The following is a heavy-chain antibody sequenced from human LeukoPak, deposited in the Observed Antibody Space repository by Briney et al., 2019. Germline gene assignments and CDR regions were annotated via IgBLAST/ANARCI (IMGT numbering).Heavy chain of an antibody. CDR2: IYYSGST. CDR3: ARAGYCSSTSCYTVGWFDP. D-gene: IGHD2-2*02. J-gene: IGHJ5*02. CDR1: GGSISSSSYY. V-gene: IGHV4-39*07. Sequence: MPSETLSLTCTVSGGSISSSSYYWGWIRQPPGKGLEWIGSIYYSGSTYYNPSLKSRVTISVDTSKNQFSLKLSSVTAADTAVYYCARAGYCSSTSCYTVGWFDPWGQGTLVTVSS.